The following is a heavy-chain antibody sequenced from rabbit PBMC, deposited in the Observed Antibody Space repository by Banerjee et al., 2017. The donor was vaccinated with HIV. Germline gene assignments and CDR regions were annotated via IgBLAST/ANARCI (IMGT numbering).Heavy chain of an antibody. V-gene: IGHV1S40*01. Sequence: QSLEESGGDLVTPGGTLTLTCTASGFTISSYHMCWVRQAPGKGLEWIACIYVGSSGSTYYANWAKGRFTISKTSSTAVTLQMTSLTAADTATYFCARDLGGSSDLWGPGTLVTVS. CDR2: IYVGSSGST. CDR3: ARDLGGSSDL. D-gene: IGHD8-1*01. J-gene: IGHJ4*01. CDR1: GFTISSYH.